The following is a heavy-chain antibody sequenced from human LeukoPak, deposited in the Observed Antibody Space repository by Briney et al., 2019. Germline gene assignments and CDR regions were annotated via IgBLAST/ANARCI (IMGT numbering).Heavy chain of an antibody. J-gene: IGHJ4*02. Sequence: GGSLRLSXAASGFTFSSYNMNWVRQAPGKGLEWVSSISSSGSYIYYADSVKGRFTISRDNAKNSLYLQMNSLRAEDTAVYYCAKDWNDVGLLDYWGQGTLVTVSS. D-gene: IGHD1-1*01. CDR1: GFTFSSYN. V-gene: IGHV3-21*01. CDR2: ISSSGSYI. CDR3: AKDWNDVGLLDY.